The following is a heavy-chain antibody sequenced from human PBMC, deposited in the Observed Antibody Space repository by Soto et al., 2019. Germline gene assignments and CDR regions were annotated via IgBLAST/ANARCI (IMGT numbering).Heavy chain of an antibody. Sequence: QVTVKESGPVLVKPTETLTLTCTVSGFSLSNAGLGVSWIRQPPGKALEWLAHIFSNDEKSYSTSLKSRLTIAKDTSKSQVVLTMTNMEPVDTATYYCASTYSSSWYWVDPWGQGTLVTVSS. CDR1: GFSLSNAGLG. J-gene: IGHJ5*02. CDR2: IFSNDEK. V-gene: IGHV2-26*04. CDR3: ASTYSSSWYWVDP. D-gene: IGHD2-2*01.